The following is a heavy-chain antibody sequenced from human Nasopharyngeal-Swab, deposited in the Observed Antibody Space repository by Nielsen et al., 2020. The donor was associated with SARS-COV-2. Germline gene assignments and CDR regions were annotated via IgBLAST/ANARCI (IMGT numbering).Heavy chain of an antibody. J-gene: IGHJ4*02. D-gene: IGHD6-25*01. CDR2: ISPYNGKT. CDR1: GYTFTTYG. Sequence: ASVKVSCKASGYTFTTYGISWVRQAPGQGLEWMGWISPYNGKTKYAQKFQDRVTMTTDTFTSTAYMELRSLRSDDTAVYFCARDPRGRDYWGQGTLATVSS. CDR3: ARDPRGRDY. V-gene: IGHV1-18*01.